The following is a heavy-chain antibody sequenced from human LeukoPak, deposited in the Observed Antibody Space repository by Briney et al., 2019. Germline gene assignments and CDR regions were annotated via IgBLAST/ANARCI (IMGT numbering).Heavy chain of an antibody. V-gene: IGHV3-53*01. D-gene: IGHD1-14*01. CDR3: ARWDTTYYYYGMDV. CDR2: IYSGGST. J-gene: IGHJ6*02. Sequence: PGGSLRLSCAASGFTVSSNYMSWVRQAPGKGLEWVSVIYSGGSTYYADSVKGRFTISRDNSKNTLYLQMNSLRAEDTAVYYCARWDTTYYYYGMDVWGQGTTVTVSS. CDR1: GFTVSSNY.